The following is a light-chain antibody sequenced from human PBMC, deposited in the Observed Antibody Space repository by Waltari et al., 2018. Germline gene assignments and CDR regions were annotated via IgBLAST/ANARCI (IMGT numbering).Light chain of an antibody. CDR1: SPNIGNRY. CDR3: ETWDTSLSAWV. J-gene: IGLJ3*02. V-gene: IGLV1-51*01. Sequence: QSVLTQAPSVSAAPGQKVTISCAGSSPNIGNRYVSWYQQFPGTAPKLLIYDNDKRPSGIPDRFSASKSGTSATLDITGLQTGDEANYYCETWDTSLSAWVFGGGTKLTVL. CDR2: DND.